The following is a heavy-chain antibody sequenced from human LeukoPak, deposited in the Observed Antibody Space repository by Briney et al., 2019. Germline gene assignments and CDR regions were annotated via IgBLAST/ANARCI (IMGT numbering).Heavy chain of an antibody. CDR2: IYPGDSDT. Sequence: GESLKISCKGSGYSFTSCWIGWVRQMPGKGLEWMGIIYPGDSDTRYSPSFQGQVTLSADKSISTAYLQWSSLKASDTAMYYCARHTNPYLLNSPFDSWGQGTLVTVSS. CDR3: ARHTNPYLLNSPFDS. D-gene: IGHD1-7*01. V-gene: IGHV5-51*01. CDR1: GYSFTSCW. J-gene: IGHJ4*02.